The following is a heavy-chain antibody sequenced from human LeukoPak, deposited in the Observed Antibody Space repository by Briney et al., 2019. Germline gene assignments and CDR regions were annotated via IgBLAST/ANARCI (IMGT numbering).Heavy chain of an antibody. CDR1: GYSINSGYY. J-gene: IGHJ4*02. CDR3: ARESSRITIFGVAAPSYYFDY. CDR2: IYHSGST. Sequence: PSETLSLTCTVSGYSINSGYYWGWIRQPPGKGLEWIGSIYHSGSTYYNPSLKSRVTISVDTSKNQFSLKLSSVTAADTAVYYCARESSRITIFGVAAPSYYFDYWGQGTLVTVSS. V-gene: IGHV4-38-2*02. D-gene: IGHD3-3*01.